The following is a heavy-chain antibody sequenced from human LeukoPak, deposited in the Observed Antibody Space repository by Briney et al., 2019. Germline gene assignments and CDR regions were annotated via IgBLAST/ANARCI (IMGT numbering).Heavy chain of an antibody. J-gene: IGHJ3*02. Sequence: GGSLRLSCAASGFTFDDYAMHWVRQAPGKGLEWVSGISWNSGSIGYADSVKGRFTISRDNAKNSLYLQMNSLRAEDTALYYCAKDSSVRAFDIWGQGTMVTVSS. V-gene: IGHV3-9*01. CDR1: GFTFDDYA. CDR3: AKDSSVRAFDI. CDR2: ISWNSGSI.